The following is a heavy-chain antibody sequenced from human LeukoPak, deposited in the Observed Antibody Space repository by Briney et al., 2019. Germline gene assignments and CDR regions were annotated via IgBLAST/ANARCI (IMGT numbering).Heavy chain of an antibody. CDR2: IGTAGDT. Sequence: GGSLRLSCAASGFTFSSYDMHWVRQATGKGLEWVSAIGTAGDTFYPGSVKGRFTISRENAKNSLYLQMNSLRVGDTAVYYYARGRYRYDSGSYYKGIDYWGQGTLVTVSS. D-gene: IGHD3-10*01. V-gene: IGHV3-13*04. CDR1: GFTFSSYD. J-gene: IGHJ4*02. CDR3: ARGRYRYDSGSYYKGIDY.